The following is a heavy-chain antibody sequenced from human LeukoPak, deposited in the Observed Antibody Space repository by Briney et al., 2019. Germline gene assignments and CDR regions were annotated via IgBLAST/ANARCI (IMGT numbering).Heavy chain of an antibody. V-gene: IGHV3-48*04. CDR3: ARGPPVGARRHSAFDI. CDR1: GFTFSNHG. Sequence: GGSLRLSCAASGFTFSNHGMNWVRQAPGKGLEWVSYISSSGSTIHYADSVKGRFTISRDNAKNSLYLQMNSLRAEDTAVYYCARGPPVGARRHSAFDIWGQGTMVTVSS. J-gene: IGHJ3*02. CDR2: ISSSGSTI. D-gene: IGHD1-26*01.